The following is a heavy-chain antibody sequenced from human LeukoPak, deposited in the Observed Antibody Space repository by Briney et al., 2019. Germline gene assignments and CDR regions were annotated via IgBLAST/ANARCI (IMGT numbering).Heavy chain of an antibody. CDR1: GYTFTGYY. Sequence: ASVKVSCKASGYTFTGYYMHWVRQAPGQGLEWMGWINPNGGGTNYAQKFQGRVTMTRDTSISTDYMELSRLRSDDTAVYYCATGDVVVVAAAIDYWGQGTLVTVSS. J-gene: IGHJ4*02. CDR2: INPNGGGT. D-gene: IGHD2-15*01. V-gene: IGHV1-2*02. CDR3: ATGDVVVVAAAIDY.